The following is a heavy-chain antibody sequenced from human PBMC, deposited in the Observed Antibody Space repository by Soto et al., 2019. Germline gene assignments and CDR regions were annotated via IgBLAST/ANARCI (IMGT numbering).Heavy chain of an antibody. Sequence: GGSLRLSCAASGFTFSSYWMHWVRQAPGKGLVWVSRINSDGSSTSYADSVKGRFTIPRDNAKNTLYLQMNSLRAEDTAVYYCARDHYGSEAFDIWGQGTMVTVSS. CDR3: ARDHYGSEAFDI. CDR1: GFTFSSYW. D-gene: IGHD2-15*01. V-gene: IGHV3-74*01. J-gene: IGHJ3*02. CDR2: INSDGSST.